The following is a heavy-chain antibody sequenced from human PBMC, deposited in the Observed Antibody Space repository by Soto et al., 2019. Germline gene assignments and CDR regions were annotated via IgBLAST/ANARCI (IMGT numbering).Heavy chain of an antibody. CDR3: AYRAATSGESY. V-gene: IGHV2-5*01. D-gene: IGHD1-26*01. J-gene: IGHJ4*02. CDR1: GFSLKTSGVG. Sequence: QISLKESGPTLVKPTQTLTLTCNFSGFSLKTSGVGVGWIRQPRGKALEWLALIYWYGDKRYSPSLKNRLTITQDPSKHQVVLTLPNMDPADTATYYCAYRAATSGESYWDPGTLVTVSS. CDR2: IYWYGDK.